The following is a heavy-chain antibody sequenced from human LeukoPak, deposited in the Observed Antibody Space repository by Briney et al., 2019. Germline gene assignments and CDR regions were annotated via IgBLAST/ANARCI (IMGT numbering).Heavy chain of an antibody. J-gene: IGHJ5*02. CDR1: GYSLSGDY. V-gene: IGHV1-2*06. D-gene: IGHD1-26*01. Sequence: ASVKVSRKASGYSLSGDYVHWVRQAPRQGLEWMGRINPSTGGTTYAQKLQGRVTMTRDTSVSTAYMELNRLTSHGTALYFCSRGGNLHRGSCSSWRRGTLVSVCS. CDR2: INPSTGGT. CDR3: SRGGNLHRGSCSS.